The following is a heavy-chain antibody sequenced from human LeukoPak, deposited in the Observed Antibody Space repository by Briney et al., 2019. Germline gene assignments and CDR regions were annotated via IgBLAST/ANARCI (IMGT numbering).Heavy chain of an antibody. CDR2: MSAYNGNT. CDR1: GYTFTSYD. Sequence: GASVKVSCKASGYTFTSYDINWVRQATGQGLEWMGWMSAYNGNTNYAQKLQGRVTMTTDTSTSTAYMELRSLRSDDTAVYYCARDLLRHFDLWGRGTLVTVSS. V-gene: IGHV1-18*01. CDR3: ARDLLRHFDL. D-gene: IGHD6-25*01. J-gene: IGHJ2*01.